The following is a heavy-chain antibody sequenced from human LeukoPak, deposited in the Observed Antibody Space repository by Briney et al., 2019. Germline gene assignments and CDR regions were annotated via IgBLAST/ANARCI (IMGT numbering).Heavy chain of an antibody. J-gene: IGHJ3*02. CDR3: ARDGAAAGNDAFDI. D-gene: IGHD6-13*01. V-gene: IGHV3-30*03. Sequence: PGGSLRLSCAASGFTFSSYSMNWVRQAPGKGLEWVAVISYDGSNKYYADSVKGRFTISRDNSKNTLYLQMNSLRAEDTAVYYCARDGAAAGNDAFDIWDQGTMVTVSS. CDR1: GFTFSSYS. CDR2: ISYDGSNK.